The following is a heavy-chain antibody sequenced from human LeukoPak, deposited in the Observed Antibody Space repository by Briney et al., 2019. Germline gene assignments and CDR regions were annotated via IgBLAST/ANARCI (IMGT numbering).Heavy chain of an antibody. Sequence: PSETLSLTCTVSGGSISSYYWSWIRQPPGEGLEWIGYIYYSGSTNYDPSLKSRVTISVDTSKNQFPLKLSSVTAADTAVYYCARGIAPVDYYYYMDVWGKGTTVTVSS. V-gene: IGHV4-59*12. D-gene: IGHD4-23*01. CDR1: GGSISSYY. J-gene: IGHJ6*03. CDR3: ARGIAPVDYYYYMDV. CDR2: IYYSGST.